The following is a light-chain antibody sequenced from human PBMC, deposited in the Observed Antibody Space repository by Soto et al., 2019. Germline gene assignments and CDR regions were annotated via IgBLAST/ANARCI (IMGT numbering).Light chain of an antibody. CDR3: SSYAGSNNFVV. CDR1: SSDVGGYKY. CDR2: EVS. Sequence: QSALTQPPSASGSPGQSVTIXCTGTSSDVGGYKYVSWYQQHPGKAPKLMIYEVSKRPSGVPDRFSGSKSGNTASLTVSGLQAEDEADYYCSSYAGSNNFVVFGGGTKLTVL. J-gene: IGLJ2*01. V-gene: IGLV2-8*01.